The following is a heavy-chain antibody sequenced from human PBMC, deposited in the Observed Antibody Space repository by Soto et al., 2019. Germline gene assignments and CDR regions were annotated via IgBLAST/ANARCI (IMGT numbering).Heavy chain of an antibody. CDR3: EKRGVYRVVGDDFDI. Sequence: EVQLLESGGGLVQPGGSLRLSCAASGFTFSSYAMSWVRQAPGKGLEWVSAISGSGGSTYYADSVKARFTISRDNSKNPLYMQMNSMRSEDTAVYYCEKRGVYRVVGDDFDIWGQGTMVTVS. CDR1: GFTFSSYA. D-gene: IGHD1-26*01. V-gene: IGHV3-23*01. CDR2: ISGSGGST. J-gene: IGHJ3*02.